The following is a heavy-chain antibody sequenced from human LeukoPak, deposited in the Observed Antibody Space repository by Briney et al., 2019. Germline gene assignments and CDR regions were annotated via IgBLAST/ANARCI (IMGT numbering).Heavy chain of an antibody. CDR2: IKQDGSEK. D-gene: IGHD6-13*01. CDR3: ARDSAGNDY. V-gene: IGHV3-7*01. CDR1: GFTFSTYW. J-gene: IGHJ4*02. Sequence: GGSLRLSCEASGFTFSTYWMSWVRQAPGKGREWVANIKQDGSEKYYVDSVKGRFTISRDNAKNSLYLQMNSLRAEDTAMYYCARDSAGNDYWGQGTLVTVSS.